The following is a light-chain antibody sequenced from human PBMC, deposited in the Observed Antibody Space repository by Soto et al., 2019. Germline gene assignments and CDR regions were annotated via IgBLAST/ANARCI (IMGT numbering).Light chain of an antibody. CDR1: QSVSSN. CDR2: GAS. Sequence: EIVMTQSPATLSVSPGERATLSCRASQSVSSNLAWYQQKPGQAPRLLIYGASTMATGIPARFSGSGSGTEFTLTLSNLQSEDFAVYDCQQYNNWYTFGQGTKLEIK. CDR3: QQYNNWYT. J-gene: IGKJ2*01. V-gene: IGKV3-15*01.